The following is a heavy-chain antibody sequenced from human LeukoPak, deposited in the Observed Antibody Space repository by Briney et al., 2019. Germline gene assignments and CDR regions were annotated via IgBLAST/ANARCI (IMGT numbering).Heavy chain of an antibody. Sequence: SGTLSLTCDVSGGSIMTTNWWSWVRQPPNKGLEWIGEVHLSGATNYNPSLESRVTMSIDTSKNHLSLELTSVTAADTAMYYCARHGGRYSYGTPYYFDYWGQGTLVTVSS. CDR1: GGSIMTTNW. CDR3: ARHGGRYSYGTPYYFDY. V-gene: IGHV4-4*02. CDR2: VHLSGAT. D-gene: IGHD5-18*01. J-gene: IGHJ4*02.